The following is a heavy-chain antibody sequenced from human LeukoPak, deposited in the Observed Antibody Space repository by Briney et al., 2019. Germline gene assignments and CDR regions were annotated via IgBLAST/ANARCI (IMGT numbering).Heavy chain of an antibody. J-gene: IGHJ4*02. D-gene: IGHD3-10*01. CDR3: ARGPIYYGSGSYGPTMEKN. V-gene: IGHV1-46*01. CDR1: GYTFTSYY. CDR2: INPSGGST. Sequence: PEASVKVSCKASGYTFTSYYMHWVRQAPGQGLEWMGIINPSGGSTSYAQKFQGRVTMTRDTSTSTVYMELSSLRSEDTAVYYCARGPIYYGSGSYGPTMEKNWGQGTLVTVSS.